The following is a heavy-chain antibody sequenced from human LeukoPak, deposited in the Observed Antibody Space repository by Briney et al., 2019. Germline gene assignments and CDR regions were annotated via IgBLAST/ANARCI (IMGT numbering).Heavy chain of an antibody. CDR3: ARLLYSSSWYGTSWQFDY. CDR2: ISYDGSNK. V-gene: IGHV3-30*03. CDR1: GFTFSSYG. J-gene: IGHJ4*02. Sequence: PGGSLRLSCAASGFTFSSYGMHWVRQAPGKGLEWVAVISYDGSNKYYADSVKDRFTISRDNSKNTLYLQMNSLRAEDTAVYYCARLLYSSSWYGTSWQFDYWGQGTLVTVSS. D-gene: IGHD6-13*01.